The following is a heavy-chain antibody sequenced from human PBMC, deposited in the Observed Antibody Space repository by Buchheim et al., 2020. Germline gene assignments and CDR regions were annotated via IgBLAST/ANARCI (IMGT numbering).Heavy chain of an antibody. CDR3: ARDPPNRGVNIDY. V-gene: IGHV4-4*02. CDR1: GDSISNVYW. CDR2: IDPSGTT. D-gene: IGHD2-8*01. Sequence: QVQLQESGPRLVQPSGTLSLTCAVSGDSISNVYWWTWVRQSPGKGLEWIGEIDPSGTTNYDPSLRGRVSISLDKSKNDFSLRLSSVTAADTAVYYCARDPPNRGVNIDYWGQGIL. J-gene: IGHJ4*03.